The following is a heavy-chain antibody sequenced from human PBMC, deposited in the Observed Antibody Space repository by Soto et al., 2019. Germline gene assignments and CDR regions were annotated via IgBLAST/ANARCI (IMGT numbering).Heavy chain of an antibody. J-gene: IGHJ6*02. CDR2: ISGTSGHT. D-gene: IGHD2-8*01. Sequence: EAQLLESGGGLVQPAGSLRLSCAASGFHFDRYPMSWVRQAPGKGLEWVSSISGTSGHTYYADSVRGRFTISRENSKNTLFLQMSSLRAEDTAVYYCAKDPPISCSTNGACPRDDMDVWGQGTTVTVSS. V-gene: IGHV3-23*01. CDR1: GFHFDRYP. CDR3: AKDPPISCSTNGACPRDDMDV.